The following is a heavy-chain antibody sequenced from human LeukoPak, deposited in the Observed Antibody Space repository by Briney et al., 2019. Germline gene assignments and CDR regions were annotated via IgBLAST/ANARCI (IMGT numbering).Heavy chain of an antibody. V-gene: IGHV3-7*01. CDR3: ARDPGGYDYEAYFDY. CDR1: GFTFSSYW. D-gene: IGHD5-12*01. Sequence: GGSLRLSCAASGFTFSSYWMSWVRQAPGKGLEWVANIKQDGSEKYYVDSVKGRFTISRDNAKNSLYLQMNSLRAEDTAVYYCARDPGGYDYEAYFDYWGQGTLVTVSS. CDR2: IKQDGSEK. J-gene: IGHJ4*02.